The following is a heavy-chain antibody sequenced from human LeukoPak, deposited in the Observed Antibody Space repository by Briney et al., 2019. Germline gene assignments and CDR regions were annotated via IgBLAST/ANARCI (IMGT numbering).Heavy chain of an antibody. J-gene: IGHJ3*02. CDR3: ARGQYIWGSYRPHAFDI. D-gene: IGHD3-16*02. Sequence: SETLSLTCTVSGGSISSYYWSWIRQPAGKGLEWIGRIYTSGSTNYNPSLKSRVTMSVDTYKNQFSLKLNSAPAAHSAVYYCARGQYIWGSYRPHAFDIWGQGTVVAVS. V-gene: IGHV4-4*07. CDR1: GGSISSYY. CDR2: IYTSGST.